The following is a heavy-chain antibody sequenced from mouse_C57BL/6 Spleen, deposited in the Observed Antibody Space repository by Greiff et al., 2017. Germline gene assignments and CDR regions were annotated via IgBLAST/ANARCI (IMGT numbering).Heavy chain of an antibody. CDR1: GYTFTSYW. J-gene: IGHJ2*01. CDR2: IDPSDSYT. Sequence: QVQLQQPGAELVMPGASVKLSCKASGYTFTSYWMHWVKQRPGQGLEWIGEIDPSDSYTNYNQKFKGKSTLTVDKSSSTAYMQLSSLTSEDSAVYYCAFLYYGSSYLYYFDYWGKAPLSQSPQ. CDR3: AFLYYGSSYLYYFDY. V-gene: IGHV1-69*01. D-gene: IGHD1-1*01.